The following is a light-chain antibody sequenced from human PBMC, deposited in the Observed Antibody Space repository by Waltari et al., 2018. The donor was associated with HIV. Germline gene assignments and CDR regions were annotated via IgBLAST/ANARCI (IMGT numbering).Light chain of an antibody. CDR3: LLNVGSGTMV. V-gene: IGLV8-61*01. J-gene: IGLJ3*02. Sequence: QTAVTQEPSFSVPPGGTVTLTCGLESGSISTSHHPSWYQQTPGQTPRMVMYDTTTRASGVPGRFSGSILGAKAALTITGAQADDDSIYYCLLNVGSGTMVFGGGTKLTVL. CDR1: SGSISTSHH. CDR2: DTT.